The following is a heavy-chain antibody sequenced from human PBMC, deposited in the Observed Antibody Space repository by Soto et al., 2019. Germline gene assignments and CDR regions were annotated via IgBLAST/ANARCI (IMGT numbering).Heavy chain of an antibody. CDR3: ARDATGVAGNYYYGMCV. CDR2: IIPIFGTA. D-gene: IGHD2-15*01. Sequence: QVQLVQSGAEVKKPGSSVKVSCKASGGTFSSYAISWVRQAPGQGLEWMGGIIPIFGTANYAQKFQGRVTITADKSTCTASMQLSSLSSEDTAVYYCARDATGVAGNYYYGMCVWGQGTTVTVS. CDR1: GGTFSSYA. J-gene: IGHJ6*02. V-gene: IGHV1-69*06.